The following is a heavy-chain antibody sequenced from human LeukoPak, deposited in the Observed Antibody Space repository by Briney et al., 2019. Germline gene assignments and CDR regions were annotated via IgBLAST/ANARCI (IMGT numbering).Heavy chain of an antibody. D-gene: IGHD3-9*01. CDR1: GYSFTSYW. J-gene: IGHJ2*01. Sequence: GESLKISCKGSGYSFTSYWIGWVRQMPGKGLEWMGIIYPGGSDTRYSPSFQGQVTISADKSISTAYLQWSSLKASDTAMYYCARHVSAYYDTQPWYFDLWGRGTLVTVSS. CDR2: IYPGGSDT. V-gene: IGHV5-51*01. CDR3: ARHVSAYYDTQPWYFDL.